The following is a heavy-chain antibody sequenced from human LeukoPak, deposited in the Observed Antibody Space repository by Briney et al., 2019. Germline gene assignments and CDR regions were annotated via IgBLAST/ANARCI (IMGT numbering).Heavy chain of an antibody. D-gene: IGHD2-2*01. Sequence: SVKVSCKASGGTFSSYAISWVRQAPGQGLEWMGGIIPIFGTANYAQKFQGRVTITTDESTSTAYMELSSLRSEHTAVYYCARDFVVPAAMRSPRRYYFDYWGQGTLVTVSS. CDR1: GGTFSSYA. CDR2: IIPIFGTA. J-gene: IGHJ4*02. CDR3: ARDFVVPAAMRSPRRYYFDY. V-gene: IGHV1-69*05.